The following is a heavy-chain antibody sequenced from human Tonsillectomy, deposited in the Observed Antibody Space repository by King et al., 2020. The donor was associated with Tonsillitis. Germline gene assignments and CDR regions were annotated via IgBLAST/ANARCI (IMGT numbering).Heavy chain of an antibody. Sequence: QLVQSGAEVKKPGESLKVSCKGSGYSFTTYWIVWVRQMPGKGLEWMGIIYPGDSDTRYSPSFQGQVTISADKSISTAYLQWSSLKASDTAMYYCARVRRDYYYGMDVWGQGTTVTVSS. V-gene: IGHV5-51*01. CDR3: ARVRRDYYYGMDV. J-gene: IGHJ6*02. CDR1: GYSFTTYW. CDR2: IYPGDSDT.